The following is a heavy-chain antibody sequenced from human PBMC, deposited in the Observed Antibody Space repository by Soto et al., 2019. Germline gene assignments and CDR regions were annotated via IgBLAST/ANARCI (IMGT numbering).Heavy chain of an antibody. D-gene: IGHD3-22*01. V-gene: IGHV4-59*01. J-gene: IGHJ5*01. CDR3: ARDFYDSVGYTWFDS. CDR1: GDTLTSYY. CDR2: IHNSGTS. Sequence: SETLSLTCTVSGDTLTSYYWGWIRQAPGKGLEWIGHIHNSGTSTHNPSLNGRVTISIDMSKKQFSLKLTSLTSADTAVYYFARDFYDSVGYTWFDSWSQGTLVTVSS.